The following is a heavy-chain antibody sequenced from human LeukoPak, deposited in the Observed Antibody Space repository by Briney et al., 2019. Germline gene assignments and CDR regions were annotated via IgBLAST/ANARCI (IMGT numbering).Heavy chain of an antibody. CDR3: AKEGSYPIVTYDS. Sequence: PGGSLRLSCAASGFTSTSYWMNWVSQAPGKGLEWVANIKQDGSEKYYVDSVKGRFTISTDNAKNSLYLQMNSLRADDTAVYHCAKEGSYPIVTYDSWGQGTLVTVSS. D-gene: IGHD3-16*02. CDR2: IKQDGSEK. CDR1: GFTSTSYW. J-gene: IGHJ5*01. V-gene: IGHV3-7*01.